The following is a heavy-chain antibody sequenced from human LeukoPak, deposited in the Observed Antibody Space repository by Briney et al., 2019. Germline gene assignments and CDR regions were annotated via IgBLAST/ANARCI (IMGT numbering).Heavy chain of an antibody. D-gene: IGHD3-22*01. CDR1: GYTPTELS. CDR3: ATRSDPWGYYPFDY. CDR2: FDPEDGET. J-gene: IGHJ4*02. Sequence: EASVKVSCKVSGYTPTELSMHWVRQAPGKGLEWMGGFDPEDGETIYAQKFQGRVTMTEDTSTDTAYMELSSLSSEDTVVYYCATRSDPWGYYPFDYWGQGTLVTVSS. V-gene: IGHV1-24*01.